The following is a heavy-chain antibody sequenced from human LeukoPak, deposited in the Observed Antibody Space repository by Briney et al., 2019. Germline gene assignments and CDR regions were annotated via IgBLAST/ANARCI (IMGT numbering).Heavy chain of an antibody. J-gene: IGHJ4*02. CDR3: ARVAEAAAFDS. Sequence: PGGSLRLSCAASGFTFSSYSMTWVRQAPGKGLEWVSSISGNSRYIYYADSMRGRFTIFRDNAKNSLYLQMNSLKPEDTAVYYCARVAEAAAFDSWGQGTLVTVSS. D-gene: IGHD6-13*01. CDR2: ISGNSRYI. V-gene: IGHV3-21*06. CDR1: GFTFSSYS.